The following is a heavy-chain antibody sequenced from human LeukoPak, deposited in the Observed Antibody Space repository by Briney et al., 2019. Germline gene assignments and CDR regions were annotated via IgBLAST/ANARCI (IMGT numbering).Heavy chain of an antibody. Sequence: GASVKVSCKASGYTFTSYGMHWVRQAPGQRLEWMGWISSGNGNTKYSQKFQGRVTFTRDSSASTAYMELSGLRSEDTAVYYCARILLGYSSGWSEGGYFDYWGQGTLVTVSS. V-gene: IGHV1-3*04. D-gene: IGHD6-19*01. CDR3: ARILLGYSSGWSEGGYFDY. CDR1: GYTFTSYG. CDR2: ISSGNGNT. J-gene: IGHJ4*02.